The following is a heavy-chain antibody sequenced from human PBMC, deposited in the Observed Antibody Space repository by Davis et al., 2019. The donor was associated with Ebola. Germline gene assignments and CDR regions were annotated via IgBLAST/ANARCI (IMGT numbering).Heavy chain of an antibody. J-gene: IGHJ3*02. CDR3: ARDPVDDAFDI. CDR2: IYHSESS. CDR1: GGSISSSY. V-gene: IGHV4-59*01. Sequence: MPSETLSLTCTVSGGSISSSYWSWIRQPPGKGLEWIGYIYHSESSNYNPSLKSRVTISVDTSKNHFSLKLSSVTAADTAVYYCARDPVDDAFDIWGQGTMVTVSS.